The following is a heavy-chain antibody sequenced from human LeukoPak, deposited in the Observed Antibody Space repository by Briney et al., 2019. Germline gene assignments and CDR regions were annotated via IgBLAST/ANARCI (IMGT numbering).Heavy chain of an antibody. CDR2: INHSGST. V-gene: IGHV4-34*01. CDR1: GGSFSGYY. D-gene: IGHD6-13*01. Sequence: SETLSLTCAVYGGSFSGYYWSWIRQPPGKGLEWIGEINHSGSTNYNPSLKSRVTISVDTSKNQFSLKLSSVTAADTAVYYCARWFVGGSSWYYFDYWGQGTLVTVSS. CDR3: ARWFVGGSSWYYFDY. J-gene: IGHJ4*02.